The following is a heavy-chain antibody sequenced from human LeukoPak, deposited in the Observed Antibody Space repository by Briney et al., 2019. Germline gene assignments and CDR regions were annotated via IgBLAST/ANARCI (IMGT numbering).Heavy chain of an antibody. CDR1: GFTFSSYA. D-gene: IGHD4-17*01. CDR2: RSGSGGST. J-gene: IGHJ6*02. Sequence: GGSVRLSCAASGFTFSSYAMSGVREAPGKGVEGVSSRSGSGGSTYYADSVKGRFTISRDDSKNTLYLQMNSLRAEDTAVYSCARVRYGELDVWGQGTTVTVSS. CDR3: ARVRYGELDV. V-gene: IGHV3-23*01.